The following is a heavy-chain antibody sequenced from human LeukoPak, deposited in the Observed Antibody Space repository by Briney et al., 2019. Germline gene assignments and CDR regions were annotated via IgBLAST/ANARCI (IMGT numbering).Heavy chain of an antibody. CDR1: GFTVSSNY. V-gene: IGHV3-66*01. CDR2: IYSGGST. D-gene: IGHD2-15*01. J-gene: IGHJ6*03. Sequence: GGSLRLSCAASGFTVSSNYMSWVRQAPGKGLEWVSVIYSGGSTYYADSVKGRFTISRGNSKNTLYLQMNSLRAEDTAVYYCARDFPVAATANLYYYYYMDVWGKGTTVTISS. CDR3: ARDFPVAATANLYYYYYMDV.